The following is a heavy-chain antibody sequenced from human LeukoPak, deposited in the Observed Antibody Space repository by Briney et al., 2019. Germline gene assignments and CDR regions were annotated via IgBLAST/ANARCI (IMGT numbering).Heavy chain of an antibody. CDR3: ARSNDFGMDV. CDR1: GFTFSFNS. CDR2: IKRDGSGT. J-gene: IGHJ6*02. D-gene: IGHD4/OR15-4a*01. Sequence: QPGGSLRLSCAASGFTFSFNSMHWVRQGPGKGLVWVSRIKRDGSGTTYADSVKGRVTISRDNAKNTLYLQMNSLRAEDTAVYYCARSNDFGMDVWGQGTTVTVSS. V-gene: IGHV3-74*01.